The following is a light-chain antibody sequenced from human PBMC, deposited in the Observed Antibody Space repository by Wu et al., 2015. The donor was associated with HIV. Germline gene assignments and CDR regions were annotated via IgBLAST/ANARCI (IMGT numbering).Light chain of an antibody. V-gene: IGKV1-33*01. CDR1: RTLVI. CDR3: QQFDSLPRT. CDR2: DGS. Sequence: SLSASVETESPSLARRVRTLVILNWYQQKPGKAPKLLIYDGSNLETGVPSRFSGSGFGTYFTFTISSLQPEDVATYYCQQFDSLPRTFAQGTKLDIK. J-gene: IGKJ2*01.